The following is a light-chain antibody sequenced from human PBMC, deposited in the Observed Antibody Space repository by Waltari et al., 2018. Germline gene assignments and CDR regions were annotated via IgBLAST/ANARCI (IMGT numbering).Light chain of an antibody. CDR2: EVN. J-gene: IGLJ1*01. Sequence: QSALTQPASVSGSPGQSITISCTGASSVVGCYHLVSWYPQHPGKAPQLAIYEVNRRPSGGSHHVAGPKSGNTASLTISGRQTEDEADYYCCSYAGSSTYVFGTGTKVTVL. V-gene: IGLV2-23*02. CDR3: CSYAGSSTYV. CDR1: SSVVGCYHL.